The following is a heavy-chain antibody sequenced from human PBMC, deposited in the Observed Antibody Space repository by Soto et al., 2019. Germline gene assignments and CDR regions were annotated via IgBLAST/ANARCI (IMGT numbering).Heavy chain of an antibody. D-gene: IGHD2-15*01. J-gene: IGHJ6*02. V-gene: IGHV1-46*03. CDR2: IDPSSGTT. CDR3: ARGGYCGGRSCHSDYYGMDV. CDR1: GYSFSNFY. Sequence: ASVKVSCKPSGYSFSNFYVHWVRQAPGQGLEWMGIIDPSSGTTSYTQKFQERVTMTRDTSMSTVYKELSRLRSEDTAVYYCARGGYCGGRSCHSDYYGMDVWGQGATVTVSS.